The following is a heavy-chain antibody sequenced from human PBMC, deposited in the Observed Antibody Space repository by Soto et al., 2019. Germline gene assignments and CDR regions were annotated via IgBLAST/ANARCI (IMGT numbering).Heavy chain of an antibody. CDR2: ISYDGSNK. J-gene: IGHJ4*02. V-gene: IGHV3-30*18. D-gene: IGHD6-19*01. Sequence: PGGSLRLSCAASGFTFSSYGMHWVRQAPGKGLEWVAVISYDGSNKYYADSVKGRFTISRDNSKNTLYLQMNSLRAEDTAVYYCAKDRGYSSGWTAKIFDYWGQGTLVTVSS. CDR3: AKDRGYSSGWTAKIFDY. CDR1: GFTFSSYG.